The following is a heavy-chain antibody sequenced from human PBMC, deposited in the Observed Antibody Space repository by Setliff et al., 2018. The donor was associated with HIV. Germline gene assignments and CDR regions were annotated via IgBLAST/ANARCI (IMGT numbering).Heavy chain of an antibody. Sequence: PSETLSLTCTVSGGSISSHYWNWIRQHPGKGLEWIGYIYYSGSTYYNPSLKSRVTISVDRPKNQFSLRLSSVTAADTAVYYCASQGRSGWLWGGFVSWGQGTLVTVSS. CDR3: ASQGRSGWLWGGFVS. CDR2: IYYSGST. V-gene: IGHV4-59*08. CDR1: GGSISSHY. J-gene: IGHJ4*02. D-gene: IGHD6-19*01.